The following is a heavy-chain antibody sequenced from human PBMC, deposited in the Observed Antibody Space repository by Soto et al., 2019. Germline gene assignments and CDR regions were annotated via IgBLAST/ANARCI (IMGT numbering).Heavy chain of an antibody. V-gene: IGHV1-3*01. CDR3: AIGLNGYLYHFAY. CDR1: GYTFTSYA. CDR2: INAGNGNT. J-gene: IGHJ4*02. D-gene: IGHD5-18*01. Sequence: QVQLVQSGAEVKKPGASVKVSCKASGYTFTSYAMHWVRQAPGQRLEWMGWINAGNGNTKYSKKFQGRVTITRDTTASTAYMGLSSLRSEDTAVYYCAIGLNGYLYHFAYWGQGTLVTVSS.